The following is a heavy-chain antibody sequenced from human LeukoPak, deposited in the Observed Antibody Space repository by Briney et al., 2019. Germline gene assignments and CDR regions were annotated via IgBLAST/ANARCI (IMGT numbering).Heavy chain of an antibody. J-gene: IGHJ5*02. CDR2: LTDSGDAT. Sequence: GGSLTLSCAVSGFTFSHYAMSWVRQAPGTGVEWVGSLTDSGDATYYADSVKGRLTISRDNSNNTLYLHISGLRDEDTAVYYCARGYSHNSGGWLDPWGQGTLVTVSS. D-gene: IGHD5-12*01. V-gene: IGHV3-23*01. CDR1: GFTFSHYA. CDR3: ARGYSHNSGGWLDP.